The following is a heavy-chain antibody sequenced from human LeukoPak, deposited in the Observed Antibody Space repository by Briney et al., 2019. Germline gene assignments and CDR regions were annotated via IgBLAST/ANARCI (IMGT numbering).Heavy chain of an antibody. V-gene: IGHV1-2*02. Sequence: ASVKVSCTASGYTFTGYYMHWVRQAPGHRLEWMGWINPNSGGTNYAQKFQGRVTMTRDTSISTAYMELSRLRSDDTAVYYCARAGMATIDFDYWGQGTLVTVSS. CDR2: INPNSGGT. CDR1: GYTFTGYY. D-gene: IGHD5-24*01. CDR3: ARAGMATIDFDY. J-gene: IGHJ4*02.